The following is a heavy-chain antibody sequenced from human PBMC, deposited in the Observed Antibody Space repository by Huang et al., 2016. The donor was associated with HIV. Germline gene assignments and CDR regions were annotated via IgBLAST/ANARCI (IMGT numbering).Heavy chain of an antibody. V-gene: IGHV4-39*01. D-gene: IGHD1-26*01. CDR1: GGSISSSSYY. CDR2: IYYSWSH. J-gene: IGHJ4*02. Sequence: QLQLQESGPGLVKPSETLSLTCTVSGGSISSSSYYWGWIRQPPGKGLEWIGSIYYSWSHYYSPSLKSRGTITVDTSKNQCSLKLSSVTAAGTAVYYCARLLYRYYFDYWGQGTLVTVSS. CDR3: ARLLYRYYFDY.